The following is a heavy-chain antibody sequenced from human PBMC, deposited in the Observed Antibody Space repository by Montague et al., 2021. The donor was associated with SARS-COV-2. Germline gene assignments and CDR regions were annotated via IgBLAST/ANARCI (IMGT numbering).Heavy chain of an antibody. CDR1: GGSMRDYY. J-gene: IGHJ6*02. D-gene: IGHD2-8*01. V-gene: IGHV4-59*08. Sequence: SETLSLTCTVSGGSMRDYYWSWIRQPPGEGLEWIGYIYYSGSTDYNPSLKSRVTISVDTSKNQLSLKLISVTAADTAVYFCARHMSDCSKGICHTYYYGWDVWGQGTTVTVSS. CDR2: IYYSGST. CDR3: ARHMSDCSKGICHTYYYGWDV.